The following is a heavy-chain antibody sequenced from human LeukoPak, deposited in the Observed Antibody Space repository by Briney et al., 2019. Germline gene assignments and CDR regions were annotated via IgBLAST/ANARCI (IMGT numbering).Heavy chain of an antibody. CDR1: GFTFSDYY. Sequence: PGGSLRLSCAASGFTFSDYYMSWIRQAPGKGLEWVSYISSSGSTIYYADSVKGRFTISRDNAKNSLYLQMNSLRAEDTAVYYCARGSLTYYYDSSGYGYFDYWGQGTLVTVPS. J-gene: IGHJ4*02. CDR2: ISSSGSTI. CDR3: ARGSLTYYYDSSGYGYFDY. V-gene: IGHV3-11*01. D-gene: IGHD3-22*01.